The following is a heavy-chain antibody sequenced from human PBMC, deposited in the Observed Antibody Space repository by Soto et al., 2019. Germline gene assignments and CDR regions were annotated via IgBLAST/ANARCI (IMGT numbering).Heavy chain of an antibody. J-gene: IGHJ4*02. CDR2: IFHTGGT. CDR1: SDSIAGENW. V-gene: IGHV4-4*02. CDR3: ARVFSSGSGWMYYFDF. D-gene: IGHD6-25*01. Sequence: QVQLQESGPGLVKPSETLSLTCTVSSDSIAGENWWSWVRQPPGMGLEWIGEIFHTGGTNYNPSHKSRVTREVDKSKNQFSLKLISATAADTAVYHCARVFSSGSGWMYYFDFWGQGTLVSVSS.